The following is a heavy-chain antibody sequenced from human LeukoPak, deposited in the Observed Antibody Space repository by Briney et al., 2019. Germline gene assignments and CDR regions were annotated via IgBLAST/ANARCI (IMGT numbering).Heavy chain of an antibody. D-gene: IGHD6-19*01. CDR2: ISSSSSYI. J-gene: IGHJ5*02. V-gene: IGHV3-21*01. Sequence: PGGSLRLSCAASGVTFSSYSMNWVRQAPGRGLEWVSSISSSSSYIYYADSVKGRFTISRDNAKNSLYLQMNSLRAEDTAVYYCARYSSGWYDWFDPWGQGTLVTVSS. CDR3: ARYSSGWYDWFDP. CDR1: GVTFSSYS.